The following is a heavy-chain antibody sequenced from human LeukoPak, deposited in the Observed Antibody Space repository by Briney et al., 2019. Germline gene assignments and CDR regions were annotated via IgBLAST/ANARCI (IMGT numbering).Heavy chain of an antibody. D-gene: IGHD5-24*01. Sequence: PGGSLRLSCAASGFTFDDYAMHWVRRTPGKGLVWVSRISHDGIISYADSVKGRFTISRDNAKNTLILQMNSLRVEDTAVYYCARDWVYKIDYWGRGTLVTVSS. V-gene: IGHV3-74*01. CDR1: GFTFDDYA. J-gene: IGHJ4*02. CDR3: ARDWVYKIDY. CDR2: ISHDGII.